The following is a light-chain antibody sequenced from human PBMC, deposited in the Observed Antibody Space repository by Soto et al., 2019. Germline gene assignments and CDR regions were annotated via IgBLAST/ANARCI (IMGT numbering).Light chain of an antibody. J-gene: IGKJ1*01. CDR3: KQCFWHWT. CDR1: ENINKY. V-gene: IGKV1-39*01. Sequence: DIQMTQSPSSLSASLGGSVTITCRATENINKYVSWYQHQPGKAPILLIYAASNLQGGVQSRFSGSGSGTHFTLTIRSLQPEDFATYYCKQCFWHWTFGQGTKVDIK. CDR2: AAS.